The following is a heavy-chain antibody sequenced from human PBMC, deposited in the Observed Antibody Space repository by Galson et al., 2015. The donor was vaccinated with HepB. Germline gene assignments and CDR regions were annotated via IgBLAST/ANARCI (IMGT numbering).Heavy chain of an antibody. CDR1: GYRFTGYY. V-gene: IGHV1-2*02. Sequence: SVKVSCKASGYRFTGYYLHWVRQAPGQGLEWMGWINPNSGGTKPAQRFQGRVTMTRDTSISTAYMELSRLRSDDTAVYYCAMVFFVWGTYRNFDYWGQGTQVTVSS. D-gene: IGHD3-16*02. CDR3: AMVFFVWGTYRNFDY. CDR2: INPNSGGT. J-gene: IGHJ4*02.